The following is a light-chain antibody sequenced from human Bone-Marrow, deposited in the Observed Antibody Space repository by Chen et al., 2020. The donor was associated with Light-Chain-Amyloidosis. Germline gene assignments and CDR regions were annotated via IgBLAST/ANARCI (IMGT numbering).Light chain of an antibody. V-gene: IGLV2-23*01. CDR2: EDN. Sequence: QSALTQPASVSGSPGQSITISCTETSSDVGSYNLVSWYQQHPDKAPKLMIYEDNIRPSGVSSRFSGYKSGNTASLTISGLQAEDQADYYCCSYGGRGSLDVVFGGGTKLTVL. J-gene: IGLJ2*01. CDR1: SSDVGSYNL. CDR3: CSYGGRGSLDVV.